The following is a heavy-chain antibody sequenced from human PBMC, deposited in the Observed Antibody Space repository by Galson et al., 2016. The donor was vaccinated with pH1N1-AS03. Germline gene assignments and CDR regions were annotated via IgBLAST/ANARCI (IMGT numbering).Heavy chain of an antibody. J-gene: IGHJ4*02. V-gene: IGHV4-39*07. CDR3: ARDVGMTTVIIPGY. CDR1: SISRSSYY. D-gene: IGHD4-23*01. CDR2: MYYSGST. Sequence: SISRSSYYWGWIRQPPGKGLEWIGSMYYSGSTYYNPSLKSRVTISVDTSKNQFSLRLTSVTAADTAVYYCARDVGMTTVIIPGYWGQGTLVTVSS.